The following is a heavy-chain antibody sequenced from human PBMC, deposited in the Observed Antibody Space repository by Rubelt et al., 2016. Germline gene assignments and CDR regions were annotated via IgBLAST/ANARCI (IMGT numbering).Heavy chain of an antibody. CDR3: ARDSGSRIFDY. D-gene: IGHD2/OR15-2a*01. V-gene: IGHV4-31*03. CDR1: GGSISSGGYY. Sequence: QVQLQESGPGLVKPSQTLSLTCTVSGGSISSGGYYWRWIRQHPGKGLEWIGYIYYSGSTYYNPFLKSRVTISVDTSKNQFSLKLSSVTAADTAVYYCARDSGSRIFDYWGQGTLVTVSS. CDR2: IYYSGST. J-gene: IGHJ4*02.